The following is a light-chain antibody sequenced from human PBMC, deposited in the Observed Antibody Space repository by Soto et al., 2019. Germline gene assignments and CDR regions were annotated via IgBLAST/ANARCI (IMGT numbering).Light chain of an antibody. Sequence: DIQMTQSPSSLSASVGDRVTITCRASQSISTYLNWYQQKPGKAPKLLIYHSSTLQSGVPSRFGGSGSGTDFTLTISSLQSEDFAVYYCQQYDKWPITFGQGTRLEIK. J-gene: IGKJ5*01. CDR2: HSS. CDR3: QQYDKWPIT. CDR1: QSISTY. V-gene: IGKV1-39*01.